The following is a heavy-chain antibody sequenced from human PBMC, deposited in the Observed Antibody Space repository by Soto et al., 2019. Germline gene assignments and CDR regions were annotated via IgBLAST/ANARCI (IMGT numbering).Heavy chain of an antibody. Sequence: NPSETLSLTCTVSGGSISSSSYYWGWIRQPPGKGLEWIGSIYYSGSTYYNPSLKSRVTISVDTSKNQFSLKLSSVTAADTAVYYCARLDPVAVAGEGPNWFDPWGQGTLVTVSS. D-gene: IGHD6-19*01. CDR2: IYYSGST. J-gene: IGHJ5*02. CDR3: ARLDPVAVAGEGPNWFDP. V-gene: IGHV4-39*01. CDR1: GGSISSSSYY.